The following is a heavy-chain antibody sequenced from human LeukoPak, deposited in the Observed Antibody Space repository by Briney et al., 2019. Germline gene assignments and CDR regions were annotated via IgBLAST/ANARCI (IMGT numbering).Heavy chain of an antibody. V-gene: IGHV5-51*01. CDR2: IFPIDSET. CDR3: TRGCSGGSCSRDAMDV. D-gene: IGHD2-15*01. Sequence: GESLKISCKASGYSFSSDWIAWVRQMPGKGLEWMGIIFPIDSETTYSPSFQGQVTISADKSISTAYLQWRSLKASDTAMYYCTRGCSGGSCSRDAMDVWGQGTMVTVSS. J-gene: IGHJ6*02. CDR1: GYSFSSDW.